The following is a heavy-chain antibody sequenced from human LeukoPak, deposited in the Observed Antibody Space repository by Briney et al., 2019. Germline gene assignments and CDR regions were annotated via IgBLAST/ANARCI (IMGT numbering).Heavy chain of an antibody. Sequence: SVKVSCKASGGTFSSYDISWVRQAPGQGLEWMGRIIPILGIANYAQKFQGRVTITADKSTSTAYMELSSLRSEDTAVYYCARSQIPFGSGSYYYYGMDVWGQGTTVTVSS. D-gene: IGHD3-10*01. CDR2: IIPILGIA. CDR1: GGTFSSYD. CDR3: ARSQIPFGSGSYYYYGMDV. J-gene: IGHJ6*02. V-gene: IGHV1-69*04.